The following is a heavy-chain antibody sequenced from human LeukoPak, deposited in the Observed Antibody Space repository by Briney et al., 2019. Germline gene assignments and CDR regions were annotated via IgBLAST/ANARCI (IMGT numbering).Heavy chain of an antibody. CDR3: ARVRRGWFGELLTPYNWFDP. V-gene: IGHV3-7*01. CDR1: GFTFSSYW. D-gene: IGHD3-10*01. J-gene: IGHJ5*02. CDR2: IKQDGSEK. Sequence: GGSLRLSCAASGFTFSSYWMSWVRQAPGKGLEWVANIKQDGSEKYYVDSVKGRFTISRDNAKNSLYLQMNSLRAEDTAVYYCARVRRGWFGELLTPYNWFDPWGQGTLVTVSS.